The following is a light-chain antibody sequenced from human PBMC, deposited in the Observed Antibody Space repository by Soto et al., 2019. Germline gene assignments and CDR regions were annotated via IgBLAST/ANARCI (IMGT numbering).Light chain of an antibody. CDR1: QSVSGY. V-gene: IGKV3-11*01. CDR3: QQRSNWPPT. CDR2: GAS. Sequence: EIVLTQSPATLSLSPGERATLSCRASQSVSGYLAWYQQKPGQAPRIIIFGASGRATGIPARFSGSGSGTDFTLTISSLEPEDFAVYYCQQRSNWPPTFGQGTRLEIK. J-gene: IGKJ5*01.